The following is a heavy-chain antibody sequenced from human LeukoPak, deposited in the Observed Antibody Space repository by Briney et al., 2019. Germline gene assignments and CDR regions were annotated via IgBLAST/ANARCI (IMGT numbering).Heavy chain of an antibody. CDR3: ARALLDFWSGYYYYFDY. D-gene: IGHD3-3*01. CDR2: IYYSGST. V-gene: IGHV4-59*01. CDR1: GGSISSYY. Sequence: SETLSLTCTVSGGSISSYYWSWIRQPPGKELEWIGYIYYSGSTNYNPSLKSRVTISVDTSKNQFSLKLSSVTAADTAVYYCARALLDFWSGYYYYFDYWGQGTLVTVSS. J-gene: IGHJ4*02.